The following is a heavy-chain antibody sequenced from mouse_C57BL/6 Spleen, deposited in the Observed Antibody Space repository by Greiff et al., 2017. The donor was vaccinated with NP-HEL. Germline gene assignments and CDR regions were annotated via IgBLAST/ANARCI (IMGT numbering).Heavy chain of an antibody. V-gene: IGHV1-64*01. J-gene: IGHJ3*01. D-gene: IGHD2-2*01. CDR1: GYTFTSYW. CDR3: ARTPYGYEFAY. CDR2: IHPNSGST. Sequence: QVQLQPGAELVKPGASVKLSCKASGYTFTSYWMHWVKQRPGQGLEWIGMIHPNSGSTNYNEKFKSKATLTVDKSSSTAYMQLSSLTSEDSAVYYCARTPYGYEFAYWGQGTLVTVSA.